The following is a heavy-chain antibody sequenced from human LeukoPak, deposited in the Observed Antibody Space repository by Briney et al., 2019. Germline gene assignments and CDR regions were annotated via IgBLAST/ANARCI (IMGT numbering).Heavy chain of an antibody. CDR3: ARVFGGGRGGWFDP. V-gene: IGHV1-69*05. D-gene: IGHD3-16*01. Sequence: GSSVKVSCKASGGTFSTYAITWVRQAPGQGLEWMGGIIPIFGTANYAQKFQDRVTITTDASTSTVYMELTSLRSEDTAVYYCARVFGGGRGGWFDPWGQGTLVAVSS. CDR1: GGTFSTYA. CDR2: IIPIFGTA. J-gene: IGHJ5*02.